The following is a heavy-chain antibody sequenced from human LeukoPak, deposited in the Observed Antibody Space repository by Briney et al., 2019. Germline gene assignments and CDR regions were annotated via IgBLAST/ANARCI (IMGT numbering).Heavy chain of an antibody. D-gene: IGHD3-22*01. CDR2: IYYSGDT. CDR1: GGSISSYY. Sequence: KPSETLSLTCSVSGGSISSYYWTWIRQPPGKGLEWIGYIYYSGDTNYNPSLKSRVTISLDRSKNQFSLKLSSVTAADTAVYYCARSPTYWSESNGYPRGYDYWGQGTLVTVSS. J-gene: IGHJ4*02. V-gene: IGHV4-59*01. CDR3: ARSPTYWSESNGYPRGYDY.